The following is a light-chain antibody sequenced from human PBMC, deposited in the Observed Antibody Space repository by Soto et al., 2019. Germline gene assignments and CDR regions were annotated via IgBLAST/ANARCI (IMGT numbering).Light chain of an antibody. CDR3: QQYNTYWT. CDR1: QTISTW. Sequence: DNQMTQTPSTVSASVGNRVTITCRASQTISTWLAWYQQKPGKAPKLLIDKASSLEGGVPSRFSGSGSGTEFTLTISSLQPDDFGTYYCQQYNTYWTFGQGTKVEI. V-gene: IGKV1-5*03. CDR2: KAS. J-gene: IGKJ1*01.